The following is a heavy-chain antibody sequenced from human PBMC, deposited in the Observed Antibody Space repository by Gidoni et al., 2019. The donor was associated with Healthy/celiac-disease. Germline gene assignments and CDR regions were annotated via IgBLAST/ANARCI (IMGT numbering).Heavy chain of an antibody. CDR1: GFTFSSYT. CDR2: FTGRGSSI. D-gene: IGHD6-13*01. J-gene: IGHJ4*02. CDR3: AREVAAAADY. V-gene: IGHV3-21*01. Sequence: EVQLVESGGGLVKPGGSLRLSCDASGFTFSSYTMPWVRQAPGKGLEWVSSFTGRGSSIYYADSVKGRFTLSRDNAKSSLFLQMSSLRAEDTAVYYCAREVAAAADYWGQGTLVTVSS.